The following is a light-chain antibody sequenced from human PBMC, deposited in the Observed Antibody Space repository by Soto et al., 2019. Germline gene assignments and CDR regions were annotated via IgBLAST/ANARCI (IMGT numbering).Light chain of an antibody. Sequence: EIVMTLSPATLSVSPGERATLSCRASQSVSNNLAWYQQRPGQAPRLLIFGASTRATGIPARFSGSGSGTEFTLIISSLQSEDFAVYYCQQYNNWPPWTFGQGTKVEIK. V-gene: IGKV3-15*01. CDR1: QSVSNN. CDR3: QQYNNWPPWT. J-gene: IGKJ1*01. CDR2: GAS.